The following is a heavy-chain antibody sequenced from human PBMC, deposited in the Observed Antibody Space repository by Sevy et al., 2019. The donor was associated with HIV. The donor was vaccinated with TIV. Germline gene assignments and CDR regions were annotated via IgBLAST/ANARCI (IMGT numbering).Heavy chain of an antibody. V-gene: IGHV3-11*01. CDR2: ISSSSDTI. Sequence: GGSLRLSCAASGFSLSDYYMTWIRQAPWKGLQWISYISSSSDTIYYADSVKGRFTISRDNAKNSLYLQMNSLRAEDTAVYYCARDHVKDGDLGDYYYYAMDVWGQGTTVTVSS. CDR3: ARDHVKDGDLGDYYYYAMDV. J-gene: IGHJ6*02. CDR1: GFSLSDYY. D-gene: IGHD4-17*01.